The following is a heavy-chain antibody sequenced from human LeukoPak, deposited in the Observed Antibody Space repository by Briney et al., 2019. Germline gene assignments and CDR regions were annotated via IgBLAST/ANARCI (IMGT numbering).Heavy chain of an antibody. D-gene: IGHD2-2*01. CDR2: ISSSSSTI. V-gene: IGHV3-48*01. Sequence: QPGGSLRLSCAASGFTFSSYSMNWVRQAPGKGLEWVSYISSSSSTIYYADSVKGRFTISRDNAKNSLYLQMDSLRAEDTAVYYCARDFLHSSTSRPFDYWGQGTLVTVSS. CDR1: GFTFSSYS. CDR3: ARDFLHSSTSRPFDY. J-gene: IGHJ4*02.